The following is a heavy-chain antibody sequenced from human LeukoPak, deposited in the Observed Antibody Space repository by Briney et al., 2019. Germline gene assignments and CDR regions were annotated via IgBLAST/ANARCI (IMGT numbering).Heavy chain of an antibody. CDR3: AREGLNRLYYFDY. CDR1: GGTFSSYA. Sequence: ASVKVSCKASGGTFSSYAISWVRQAPGQGLEWMGGIIPIFGTANYAQKFQGRVTITADKSTSTAYMELSSPRSEDTAVYYCAREGLNRLYYFDYWGQGTLVTVSS. J-gene: IGHJ4*02. CDR2: IIPIFGTA. D-gene: IGHD2-21*02. V-gene: IGHV1-69*06.